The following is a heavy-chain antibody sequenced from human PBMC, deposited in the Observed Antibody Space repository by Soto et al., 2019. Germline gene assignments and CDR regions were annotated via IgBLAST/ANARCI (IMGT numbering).Heavy chain of an antibody. V-gene: IGHV3-48*02. D-gene: IGHD1-26*01. CDR3: ARVPSSGSYRSYSYFGMDV. CDR1: GFTLRTYS. J-gene: IGHJ6*02. Sequence: EVQLVESGGGLVQPGGSLRVSCAASGFTLRTYSLNWVRQAPGRGLEWISYISSSGSTIYYADSVKGRFTVSRDNAKNSRSLQINSLRDEDTAVYYCARVPSSGSYRSYSYFGMDVWGPGTTVTVSS. CDR2: ISSSGSTI.